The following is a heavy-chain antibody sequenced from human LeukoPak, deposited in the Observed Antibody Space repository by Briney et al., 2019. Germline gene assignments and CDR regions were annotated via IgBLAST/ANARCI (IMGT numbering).Heavy chain of an antibody. J-gene: IGHJ5*02. Sequence: SETLSLTCAVYGGSFSGYYWSWIRQPPGKGLEWIGEIKHSGSTNYNPSLKSRVTISVDTSKNQFSLKLSSVTAADTAVYYCARGRRYDFWSGYTRINWFDPWGQGTLVTVSS. CDR1: GGSFSGYY. CDR3: ARGRRYDFWSGYTRINWFDP. D-gene: IGHD3-3*01. V-gene: IGHV4-34*01. CDR2: IKHSGST.